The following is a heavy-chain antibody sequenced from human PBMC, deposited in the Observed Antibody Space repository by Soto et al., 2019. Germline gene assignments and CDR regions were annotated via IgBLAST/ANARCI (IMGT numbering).Heavy chain of an antibody. CDR2: ISSSSSII. V-gene: IGHV3-48*01. D-gene: IGHD5-18*01. CDR1: GFTFSSYS. J-gene: IGHJ5*02. CDR3: ARDRGYSYANNWFDP. Sequence: GGSLRLSCAASGFTFSSYSMNWVRQAPGKGLEWVSYISSSSSIIYYADSVKGRFTISRDNAKNSLYLQMNSLRAEDTAAYYCARDRGYSYANNWFDPWGQGTLVTVSS.